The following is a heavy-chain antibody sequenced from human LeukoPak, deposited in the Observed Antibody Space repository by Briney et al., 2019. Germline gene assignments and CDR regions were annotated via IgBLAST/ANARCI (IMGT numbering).Heavy chain of an antibody. D-gene: IGHD2-2*01. J-gene: IGHJ6*03. CDR2: IYSGGST. CDR1: GFTVSSNY. V-gene: IGHV3-66*02. Sequence: GGSLRLSCAASGFTVSSNYMSWVRQTPGKGLEWVSVIYSGGSTYYADSVKGRFTISRDNSKNTLYLQMNSLRAEDTAVYYCASVVPAASYDMDVWGKGNTGSASP. CDR3: ASVVPAASYDMDV.